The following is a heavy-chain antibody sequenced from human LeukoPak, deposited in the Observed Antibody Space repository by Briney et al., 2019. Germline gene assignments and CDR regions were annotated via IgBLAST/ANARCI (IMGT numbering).Heavy chain of an antibody. J-gene: IGHJ4*02. V-gene: IGHV3-21*01. D-gene: IGHD3-3*01. CDR1: GFTFSSYS. CDR3: ARGFLEWLLYRYIDY. Sequence: PGGSLRLSCAASGFTFSSYSMNWVRQAPGKGQEWVSSISSSSSYIYYADSVKGRFTISRDNAKNSQYLQMNSLRAEDTAVYYCARGFLEWLLYRYIDYWGQGTLVTVSS. CDR2: ISSSSSYI.